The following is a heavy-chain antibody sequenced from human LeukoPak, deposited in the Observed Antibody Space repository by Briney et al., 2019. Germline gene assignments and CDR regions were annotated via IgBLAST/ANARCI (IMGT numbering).Heavy chain of an antibody. D-gene: IGHD1-14*01. Sequence: PSETLSLTCAVYDESLNGYYWSWIRQPPGKGLEWIGEMNYSGRTTYNPSLESRATISAERSKNQFSLKLTSVTAADTAVYYCASGSWSRRFAPWGQGTLVTVSS. CDR3: ASGSWSRRFAP. CDR1: DESLNGYY. J-gene: IGHJ5*02. CDR2: MNYSGRT. V-gene: IGHV4-34*01.